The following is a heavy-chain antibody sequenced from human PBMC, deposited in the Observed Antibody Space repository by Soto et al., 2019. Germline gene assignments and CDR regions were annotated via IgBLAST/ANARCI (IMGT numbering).Heavy chain of an antibody. D-gene: IGHD5-12*01. V-gene: IGHV4-34*01. CDR2: INHGGST. CDR3: ARDRVATIDY. Sequence: SETLSLTCAVYGGSFSGYYWSWIRQPPGKGLEWIGEINHGGSTNYNPSLKSRVTISVDTSKNQFSLKLSSVTAADTAVYYCARDRVATIDYWGQGTLVTVSS. CDR1: GGSFSGYY. J-gene: IGHJ4*02.